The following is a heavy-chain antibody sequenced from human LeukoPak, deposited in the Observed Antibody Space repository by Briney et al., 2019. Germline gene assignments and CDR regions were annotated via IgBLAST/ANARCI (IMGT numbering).Heavy chain of an antibody. Sequence: GGSLRLSCAASGFTFSSYAMSWVRQAPGKGLEWVSAISGSGGSTYYADSVKGRFTISRDNSKNTLYLQMNSLRAEDTAVYYCAKGFGRGYSGYVEYYFDYWGQGTLVTVSS. CDR1: GFTFSSYA. CDR3: AKGFGRGYSGYVEYYFDY. V-gene: IGHV3-23*01. CDR2: ISGSGGST. J-gene: IGHJ4*02. D-gene: IGHD5-12*01.